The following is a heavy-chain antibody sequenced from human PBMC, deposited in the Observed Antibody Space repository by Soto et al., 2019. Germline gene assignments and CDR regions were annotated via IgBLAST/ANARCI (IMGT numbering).Heavy chain of an antibody. CDR2: IYYSGNT. CDR3: ARIPFIGPKVTFFDS. CDR1: GGTIYSSGYY. V-gene: IGHV4-39*01. Sequence: PSETLSLTSTVSGGTIYSSGYYWGWIRQPPGKGLEWIGSIYYSGNTYHNPSLKSRVTMSVDTSKNQFSLKLSSVTAADTAVFYCARIPFIGPKVTFFDSWGQGTLVTVSS. J-gene: IGHJ4*02. D-gene: IGHD4-17*01.